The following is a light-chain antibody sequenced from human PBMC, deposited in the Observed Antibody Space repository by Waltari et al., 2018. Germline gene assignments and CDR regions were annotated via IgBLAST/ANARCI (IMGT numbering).Light chain of an antibody. CDR3: AAWDDSLHGHWV. J-gene: IGLJ3*02. V-gene: IGLV1-44*01. CDR1: APHIGCTV. Sequence: QSVLTQPPLAPGTPGQRVPTSSSGSAPHIGCTVVNWYQQLPGKAPKLLIYRSDHRPSGVPDRFSGSKSGTSASLAISGLLSDDEADYYCAAWDDSLHGHWVFGGGTKVTVL. CDR2: RSD.